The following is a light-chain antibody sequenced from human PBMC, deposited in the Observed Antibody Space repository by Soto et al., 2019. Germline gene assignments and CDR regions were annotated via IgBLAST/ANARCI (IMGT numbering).Light chain of an antibody. J-gene: IGLJ1*01. CDR2: NVS. Sequence: QSALTQPASVSGSPGQSIAISCTGVRTDVADGYDYVSWYQQHPGPAPQLIIYNVSNRPSGVSDRFSGSKSGNTASLTISGLQAEDEAEYYCTSYPSSTPFYVFGTGTQLTVL. CDR1: RTDVADGYDY. CDR3: TSYPSSTPFYV. V-gene: IGLV2-14*03.